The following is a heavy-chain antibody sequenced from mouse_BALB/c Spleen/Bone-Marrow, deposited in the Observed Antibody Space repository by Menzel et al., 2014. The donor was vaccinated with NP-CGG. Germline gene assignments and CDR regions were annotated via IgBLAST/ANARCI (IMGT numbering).Heavy chain of an antibody. V-gene: IGHV1S81*02. CDR3: TREGDSPFAY. J-gene: IGHJ3*01. CDR1: GYTFTSYY. D-gene: IGHD2-13*01. Sequence: VHLVESGAELVKPGASVKLSCKASGYTFTSYYMYWVKQRPGQGLEWIGEINPSNGGINFNEKFKSKATLTVDKSSSTAYMQLSSLTSEDSAVYYCTREGDSPFAYWGQGTLVTVSA. CDR2: INPSNGGI.